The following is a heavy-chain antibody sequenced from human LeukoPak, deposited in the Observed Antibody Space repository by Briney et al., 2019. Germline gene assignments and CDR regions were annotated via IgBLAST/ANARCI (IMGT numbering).Heavy chain of an antibody. CDR3: ARRYTYGYHYFFDY. CDR1: GFTFTTYW. D-gene: IGHD5-18*01. V-gene: IGHV5-51*01. CDR2: IYPAESDS. Sequence: GESPEISCQGPGFTFTTYWIAWVRQMPGKGRAWMGIIYPAESDSTYSPSFQGQVTISANKSINTAYLQSSSLMASNTALYYYARRYTYGYHYFFDYWGKGTLVSVSS. J-gene: IGHJ4*02.